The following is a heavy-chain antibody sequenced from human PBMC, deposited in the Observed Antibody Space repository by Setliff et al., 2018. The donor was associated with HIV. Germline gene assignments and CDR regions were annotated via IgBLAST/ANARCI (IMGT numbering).Heavy chain of an antibody. V-gene: IGHV3-7*05. Sequence: GGSLRLSCAASGFAFSNYGMHWVRQAPGKGLEWVANIKQDGSEKYYVDSVKGRFTISRDNAKNSLYLQMNSLRAEDTAVYYCASHFGYCSSTSCEGYWGQGALVTVSS. D-gene: IGHD2-2*01. CDR2: IKQDGSEK. CDR1: GFAFSNYG. CDR3: ASHFGYCSSTSCEGY. J-gene: IGHJ4*02.